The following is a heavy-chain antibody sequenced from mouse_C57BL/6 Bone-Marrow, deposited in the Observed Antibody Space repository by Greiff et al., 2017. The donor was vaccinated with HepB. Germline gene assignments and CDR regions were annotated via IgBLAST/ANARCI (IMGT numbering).Heavy chain of an antibody. Sequence: EVMLVESGGGLVQSGRSLRLSCATSGFTFSDFYMEWVRQAPGKGLEWIAASRNKANDYTTEYSASVKGRFIVSRDTSQSILYLQMNALRAEDTAIYYCARDSYYYGSDWYFDVWGTGTTVTVSS. CDR3: ARDSYYYGSDWYFDV. CDR1: GFTFSDFY. J-gene: IGHJ1*03. D-gene: IGHD1-1*01. CDR2: SRNKANDYTT. V-gene: IGHV7-1*01.